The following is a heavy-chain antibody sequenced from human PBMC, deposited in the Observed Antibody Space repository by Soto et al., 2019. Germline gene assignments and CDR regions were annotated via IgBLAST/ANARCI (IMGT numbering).Heavy chain of an antibody. D-gene: IGHD6-19*01. V-gene: IGHV3-30-3*01. J-gene: IGHJ4*02. CDR3: ARPYSSGWYGDLDY. CDR2: ISYDGSNK. Sequence: PGGSLRLSCTASGFTFSSYAMHWVRQAPGKGLEWVAVISYDGSNKYYADSVKGRFTISRDSSKNTMYLQMNSLRVEDTAVYYCARPYSSGWYGDLDYWGQGTLVTVSS. CDR1: GFTFSSYA.